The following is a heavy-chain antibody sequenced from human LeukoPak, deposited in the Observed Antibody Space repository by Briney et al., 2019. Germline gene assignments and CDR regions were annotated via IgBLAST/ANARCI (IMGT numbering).Heavy chain of an antibody. CDR3: AGLPTEDYYYMDV. CDR2: IYTSGST. J-gene: IGHJ6*03. Sequence: PSETLSLTCTVSGGSINSGSYYWSWIRQPAGKGLEWIGRIYTSGSTNYNPSLKSRVTISVDTSKNQFSLKLSSVTAADTAVYYCAGLPTEDYYYMDVWGKGTTVTISS. V-gene: IGHV4-61*02. D-gene: IGHD4-17*01. CDR1: GGSINSGSYY.